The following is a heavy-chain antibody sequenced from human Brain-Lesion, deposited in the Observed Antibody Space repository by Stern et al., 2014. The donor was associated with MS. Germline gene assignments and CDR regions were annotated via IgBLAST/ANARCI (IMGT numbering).Heavy chain of an antibody. D-gene: IGHD6-19*01. V-gene: IGHV3-33*06. CDR3: AKDKKDSSGWNLYFYGMDV. CDR1: GFTFSSHA. Sequence: QVQLVASGGGVVQPGRSLRLPCAASGFTFSSHAMYWVRQAPAKALERVAGKLFAGTKKNHIEYLTGPVTLSRDHSKNTLSLQMTRLRAEDTDVYYCAKDKKDSSGWNLYFYGMDVWGQGTTVIVSS. J-gene: IGHJ6*02. CDR2: KLFAGTKK.